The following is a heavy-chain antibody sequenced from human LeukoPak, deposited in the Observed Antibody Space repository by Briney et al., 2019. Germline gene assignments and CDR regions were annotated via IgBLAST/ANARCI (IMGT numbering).Heavy chain of an antibody. D-gene: IGHD3-3*01. J-gene: IGHJ4*02. Sequence: ASVKVSCKAYGYTFSDDYMHWVRQAPGQGLEWMGWIRPNSGGTNFAQKLQGRFTMTRDTSISTAYMELSRLRTDDTAIYYCAITGVPYDFWSGDFDYWGQGTLVTVSS. CDR1: GYTFSDDY. CDR2: IRPNSGGT. CDR3: AITGVPYDFWSGDFDY. V-gene: IGHV1-2*02.